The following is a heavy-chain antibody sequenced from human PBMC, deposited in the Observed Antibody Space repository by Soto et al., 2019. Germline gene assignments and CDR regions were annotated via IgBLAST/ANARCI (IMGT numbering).Heavy chain of an antibody. V-gene: IGHV1-18*01. CDR2: ISAYNGNT. D-gene: IGHD3-3*01. CDR1: GYTFTSYG. Sequence: GASVKVSCKASGYTFTSYGISWVRQAPGQGLEWMGWISAYNGNTNYAQKLQGRVTMTTDTSTSTAYMELRSLRSDDTAVYYCARRHDFWSGYLYYFAYWGQGTLVTVSS. J-gene: IGHJ4*02. CDR3: ARRHDFWSGYLYYFAY.